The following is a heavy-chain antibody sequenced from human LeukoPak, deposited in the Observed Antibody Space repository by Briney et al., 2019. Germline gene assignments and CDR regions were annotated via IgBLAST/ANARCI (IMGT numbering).Heavy chain of an antibody. CDR1: GFTFSNYA. J-gene: IGHJ4*02. V-gene: IGHV3-23*01. D-gene: IGHD6-19*01. CDR2: ISGTGGST. Sequence: GGSLRLSCAASGFTFSNYAMSWVRQAPGKGLEWVSGISGTGGSTYFADSVKGRFTISRDNSKNTLYLHMNSLRAEDTAVYYCAKADDVLIAVAGLFDYWGQGTLVTVSS. CDR3: AKADDVLIAVAGLFDY.